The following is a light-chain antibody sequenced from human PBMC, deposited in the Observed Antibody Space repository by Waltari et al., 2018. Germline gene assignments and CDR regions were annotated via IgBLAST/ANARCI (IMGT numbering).Light chain of an antibody. CDR3: QVWDSRTADVI. CDR1: NIGSRS. CDR2: RDT. V-gene: IGLV3-9*01. J-gene: IGLJ2*01. Sequence: SYELIQPPSVSVALGQTARLACGPDNIGSRSVHWYQQRPGQAPVLVIYRDTNRPSGIPERFSGSNSGNTATLTISTVQVGDEADYYCQVWDSRTADVIFGGGTKLTVL.